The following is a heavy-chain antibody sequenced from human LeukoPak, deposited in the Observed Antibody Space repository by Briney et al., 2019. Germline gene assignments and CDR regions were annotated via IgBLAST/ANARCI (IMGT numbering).Heavy chain of an antibody. CDR3: ARQLSGWYDADPY. D-gene: IGHD6-19*01. Sequence: PSETLSLTCTVSGGSISSYYWSWVRQAPGKGLEWVANIKEDGSRNHYVDSVKGRFTISRGNAKNSLYLQTSSLRAEDTAVYYCARQLSGWYDADPYWGQGTLVTVSS. J-gene: IGHJ4*02. V-gene: IGHV3-7*05. CDR2: IKEDGSRN. CDR1: GGSISSYY.